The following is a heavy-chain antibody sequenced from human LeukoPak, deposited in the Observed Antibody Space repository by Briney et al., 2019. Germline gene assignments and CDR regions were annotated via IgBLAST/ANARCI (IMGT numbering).Heavy chain of an antibody. CDR3: STTERGGDY. V-gene: IGHV3-15*01. CDR1: GFTLTNAW. D-gene: IGHD3-16*01. CDR2: IKRKADGGIA. Sequence: PGGSLRLSCAASGFTLTNAWMSWVRQAPGKGLEWVGLIKRKADGGIAEYAAPVRGRFAISRDDSKNTLYLQMNSLKTEDTAVYYCSTTERGGDYWGQGTLVTVSS. J-gene: IGHJ4*02.